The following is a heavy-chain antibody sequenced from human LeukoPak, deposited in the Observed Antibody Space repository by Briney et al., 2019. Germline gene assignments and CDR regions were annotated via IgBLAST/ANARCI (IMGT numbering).Heavy chain of an antibody. CDR1: GYTFTSYD. D-gene: IGHD6-19*01. Sequence: ASVKVSCKASGYTFTSYDINWVRQATGQGPEWMGWMNPNSGNTGYAQKFQGRVTLTRNTSISTAYMELSSLRSEDTAMYYCARGMDSSGWVNWFDPWGQGTLVTVSS. J-gene: IGHJ5*02. V-gene: IGHV1-8*01. CDR2: MNPNSGNT. CDR3: ARGMDSSGWVNWFDP.